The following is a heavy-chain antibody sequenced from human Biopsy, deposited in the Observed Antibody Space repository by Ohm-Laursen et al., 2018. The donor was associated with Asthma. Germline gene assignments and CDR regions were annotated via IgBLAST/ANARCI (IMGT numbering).Heavy chain of an antibody. J-gene: IGHJ4*02. CDR2: HDHEEGGT. CDR3: ASDFPKDYVRYNFQF. D-gene: IGHD4-17*01. V-gene: IGHV1-24*01. Sequence: ASVKVSCKVSGYSLTDLSMHWIRQAPGQGLEWMGGHDHEEGGTVNARRFQGRVTMTEDTSTDTAYMELSSLSSDDTAVYYCASDFPKDYVRYNFQFWGQGTLVTVSS. CDR1: GYSLTDLS.